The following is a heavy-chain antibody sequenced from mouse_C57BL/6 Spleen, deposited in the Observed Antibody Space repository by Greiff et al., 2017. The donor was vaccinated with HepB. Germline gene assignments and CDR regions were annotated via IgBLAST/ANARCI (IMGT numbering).Heavy chain of an antibody. CDR1: GYSITSGYY. J-gene: IGHJ2*01. D-gene: IGHD3-1*01. V-gene: IGHV3-6*01. CDR3: ARDRGY. Sequence: DVQLQESGPGLVKPSQSLSLTYSVTGYSITSGYYWNWIRQFPGNKLEWMGYISYDGSNNYNPSLKNRISITRDTSKNQLFLKLKSVTTEDTATYYCARDRGYWGQGTTLTVSS. CDR2: ISYDGSN.